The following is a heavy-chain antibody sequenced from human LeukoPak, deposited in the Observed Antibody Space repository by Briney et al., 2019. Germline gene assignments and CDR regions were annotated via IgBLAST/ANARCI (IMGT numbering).Heavy chain of an antibody. V-gene: IGHV4-59*12. D-gene: IGHD3-10*01. CDR1: GESISGFY. J-gene: IGHJ6*03. CDR3: ARLAKGITMVRGVIRYYYYMDV. Sequence: SETLSLTCTVSGESISGFYWTWIRQPPGKGLEWIGYIYYSGSTNYNPSLKSRVTISVDTSKNQFSLKLSSVTAADTAVYYCARLAKGITMVRGVIRYYYYMDVWGKGTTVTVSS. CDR2: IYYSGST.